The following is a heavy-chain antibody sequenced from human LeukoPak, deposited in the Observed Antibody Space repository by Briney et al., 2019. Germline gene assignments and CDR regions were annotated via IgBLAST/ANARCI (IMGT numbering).Heavy chain of an antibody. CDR3: ARDSAWAFDI. D-gene: IGHD3-10*01. V-gene: IGHV3-48*02. CDR1: GFSFITYS. J-gene: IGHJ3*02. CDR2: ITSSSADI. Sequence: GGSLRLSCSASGFSFITYSMNWVRQALEKGLEWVSYITSSSADIYADSVEGRFTISRDNAKNSLYLQMNRLRDDDTAVYYCARDSAWAFDIWGQGTVVTVSS.